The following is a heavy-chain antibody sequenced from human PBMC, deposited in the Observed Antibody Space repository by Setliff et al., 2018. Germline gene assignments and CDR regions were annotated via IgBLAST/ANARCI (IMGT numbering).Heavy chain of an antibody. V-gene: IGHV4-59*11. CDR2: IFYSGST. Sequence: SETLSLTCTVSGGSISSHYWNWIRQPPGKGLEWIGYIFYSGSTNYNPSLKSRVTISVDTSKNQFSLKLSSVTAADTAVYYCARGRIQLWKYYFDYWGQGTLVTVSS. D-gene: IGHD5-18*01. J-gene: IGHJ4*02. CDR3: ARGRIQLWKYYFDY. CDR1: GGSISSHY.